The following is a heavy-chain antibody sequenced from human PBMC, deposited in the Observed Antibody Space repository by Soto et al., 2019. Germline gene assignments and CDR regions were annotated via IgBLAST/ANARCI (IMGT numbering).Heavy chain of an antibody. V-gene: IGHV5-51*01. Sequence: GESLKISCKGSGYSFTTYWIGWVRQMPGKGLEWMGIIYPGDSDTRYSPSFQGQVTISADKSTSTAYLQWSSLKASDTAMYYCARRDDSPTAEYFQHWGQGTLVTVSS. CDR1: GYSFTTYW. CDR3: ARRDDSPTAEYFQH. J-gene: IGHJ1*01. D-gene: IGHD2-21*01. CDR2: IYPGDSDT.